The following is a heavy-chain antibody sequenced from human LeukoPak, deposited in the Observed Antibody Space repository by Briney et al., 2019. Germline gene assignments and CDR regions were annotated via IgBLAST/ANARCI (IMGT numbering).Heavy chain of an antibody. Sequence: GGSLRLSCAASGFTFSSYWMTWVRQAPGKGLEWVSVIYSGGSTYYADSVKGRFTISRDNSKNTLYLQMNSLRAEDTAVYYCARDIPTSLIYGDYVEGNAFDIWGQGTMVTVSS. CDR3: ARDIPTSLIYGDYVEGNAFDI. D-gene: IGHD4-17*01. J-gene: IGHJ3*02. V-gene: IGHV3-53*01. CDR1: GFTFSSYW. CDR2: IYSGGST.